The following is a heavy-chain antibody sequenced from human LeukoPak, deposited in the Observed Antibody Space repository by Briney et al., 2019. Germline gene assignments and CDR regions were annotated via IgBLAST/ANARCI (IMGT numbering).Heavy chain of an antibody. J-gene: IGHJ4*02. CDR2: ISSSGSTI. CDR3: AREYSDYYDSSGYSNLFDY. Sequence: GGSLRLSCAASGFTFSDYYMSWIRQAPGKGLEWVSYISSSGSTIYYADSVKGRFTISRDNAKNSLYLQMNSLRAEDTAVYYCAREYSDYYDSSGYSNLFDYWGQGTLVTVSS. D-gene: IGHD3-22*01. V-gene: IGHV3-11*01. CDR1: GFTFSDYY.